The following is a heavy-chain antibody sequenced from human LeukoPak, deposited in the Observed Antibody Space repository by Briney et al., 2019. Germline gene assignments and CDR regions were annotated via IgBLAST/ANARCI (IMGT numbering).Heavy chain of an antibody. J-gene: IGHJ4*02. V-gene: IGHV4-34*01. CDR3: ARELELRY. CDR2: MNQRGSM. D-gene: IGHD1-7*01. Sequence: SETLSLTCDVYGVSFTGYHWSWIRQSPGKGLEWIGEMNQRGSMNYNPSLKSRVTISVDRSKNQFSLKLSSVTAADTAVYYCARELELRYWGQGTLVTVSS. CDR1: GVSFTGYH.